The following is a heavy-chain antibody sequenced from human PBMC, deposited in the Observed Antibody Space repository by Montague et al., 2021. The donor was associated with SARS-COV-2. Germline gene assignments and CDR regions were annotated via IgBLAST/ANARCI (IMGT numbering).Heavy chain of an antibody. Sequence: SETLSLTCTVSGGSIGAYYWSWIRQPPGKGLEWIGYINNSGSTNXNPSLESRVTMSVDTSKNQFSLKLNSVTAADTAVYYCARRGGNDAFDYWGQGTMVTVSS. CDR3: ARRGGNDAFDY. CDR1: GGSIGAYY. V-gene: IGHV4-59*01. J-gene: IGHJ3*01. CDR2: INNSGST. D-gene: IGHD1-26*01.